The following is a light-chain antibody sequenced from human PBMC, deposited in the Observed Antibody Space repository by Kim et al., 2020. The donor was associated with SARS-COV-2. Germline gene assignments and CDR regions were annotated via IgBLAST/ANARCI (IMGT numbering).Light chain of an antibody. CDR3: QAWDSSAYV. V-gene: IGLV3-1*01. J-gene: IGLJ1*01. CDR1: KLGDKY. Sequence: VSTGQTASITCSGDKLGDKYACWYQQKPGQSPLLVIYQDTKRPSGIPERFSGSNSGNTATLTISGTQAMDEADYYCQAWDSSAYVFGTGTKVTVL. CDR2: QDT.